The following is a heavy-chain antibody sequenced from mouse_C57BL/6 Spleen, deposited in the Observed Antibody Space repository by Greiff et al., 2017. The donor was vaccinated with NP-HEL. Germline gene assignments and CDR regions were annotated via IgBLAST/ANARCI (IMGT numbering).Heavy chain of an antibody. CDR2: INPSSGYT. CDR1: GYTFTSYW. D-gene: IGHD2-4*01. Sequence: QVQLQQSGAELAKPGASVKLSCKASGYTFTSYWMHWVNQRPGQGLEWIGYINPSSGYTKYNQKFKDKATLTADKSSSTAYMQLSSLTYEDSAVYYCATPLYYDYDRFAYWGQGTLVTVSA. CDR3: ATPLYYDYDRFAY. V-gene: IGHV1-7*01. J-gene: IGHJ3*01.